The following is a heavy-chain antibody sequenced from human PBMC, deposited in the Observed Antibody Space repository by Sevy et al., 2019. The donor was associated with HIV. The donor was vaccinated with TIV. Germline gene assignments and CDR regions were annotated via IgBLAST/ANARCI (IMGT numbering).Heavy chain of an antibody. J-gene: IGHJ4*02. D-gene: IGHD3-22*01. CDR2: FDPEDDKT. CDR1: GYTLTQLS. V-gene: IGHV1-24*01. Sequence: ASVKVSCKVSGYTLTQLSMHWVRQAPGKGLEWMGTFDPEDDKTNYAQKFQGRATMTEDKSTDTAYMELSSLRSEDTAMFYCATTKDYYDNSGYPFDYWGQGTLVTVSS. CDR3: ATTKDYYDNSGYPFDY.